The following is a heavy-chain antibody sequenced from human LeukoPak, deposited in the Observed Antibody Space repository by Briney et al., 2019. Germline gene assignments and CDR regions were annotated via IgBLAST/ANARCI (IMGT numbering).Heavy chain of an antibody. V-gene: IGHV3-21*01. Sequence: PGGSLSLSCVAPGFTVSSNYMSWVRQAPGKGLEWVSSISSSSNYIYYADSVKGRFTISRDNAKNSLYLQMNSLRAEDTAVYYCARLRSGIAAAGRDYWGQGTLVTVSS. CDR3: ARLRSGIAAAGRDY. CDR2: ISSSSNYI. CDR1: GFTVSSNY. D-gene: IGHD6-13*01. J-gene: IGHJ4*02.